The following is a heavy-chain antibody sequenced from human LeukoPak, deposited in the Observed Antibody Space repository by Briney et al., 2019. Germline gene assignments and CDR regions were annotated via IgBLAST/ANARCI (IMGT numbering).Heavy chain of an antibody. Sequence: SETLSLTCTVSGGSISSYYWSWIWQPAGKGLEWIGRIYTSGSTNYNPSLKSRVTMSVDTSKNQFSLKLSSVTAADTAVYYCARSRGGPSGYVNWFDPWGQGTLVTVSS. J-gene: IGHJ5*02. V-gene: IGHV4-4*07. CDR1: GGSISSYY. CDR3: ARSRGGPSGYVNWFDP. D-gene: IGHD3-3*01. CDR2: IYTSGST.